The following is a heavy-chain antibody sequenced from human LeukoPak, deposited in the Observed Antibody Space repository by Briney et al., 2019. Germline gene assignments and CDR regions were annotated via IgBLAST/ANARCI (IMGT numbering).Heavy chain of an antibody. Sequence: GESLKISCKGYGYSFTSYWIGWVRQMPGKGLEWMGIIYPGDSDARYSPSFQGQVTISADKSISTAYVQWSSLKASDTAMYYCARHRKGIEIDYWGLGTLVTVSS. D-gene: IGHD6-13*01. J-gene: IGHJ4*02. CDR3: ARHRKGIEIDY. CDR1: GYSFTSYW. V-gene: IGHV5-51*01. CDR2: IYPGDSDA.